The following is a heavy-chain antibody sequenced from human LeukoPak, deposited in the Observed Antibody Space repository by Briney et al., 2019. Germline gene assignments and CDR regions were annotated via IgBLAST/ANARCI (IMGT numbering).Heavy chain of an antibody. J-gene: IGHJ6*03. V-gene: IGHV4-59*01. Sequence: PSEALSLTCTVSGGSISSYYWSWIRQPPGKGLEWIGYIYYSGSTNYNPSLKSRVTISVDTSKNQFSLKLSSVTAADTAVYYCARRVPAAMHAFRKHYYYYMDVWGKGTTVTISS. CDR3: ARRVPAAMHAFRKHYYYYMDV. D-gene: IGHD2-2*01. CDR1: GGSISSYY. CDR2: IYYSGST.